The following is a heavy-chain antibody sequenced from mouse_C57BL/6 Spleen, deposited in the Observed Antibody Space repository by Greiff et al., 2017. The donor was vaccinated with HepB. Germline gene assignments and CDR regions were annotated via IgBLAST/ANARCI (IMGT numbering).Heavy chain of an antibody. CDR3: ARGDYYGSSHDY. CDR1: GYSITSGYY. CDR2: ISYDGSN. V-gene: IGHV3-6*01. Sequence: ESGPGLVKPSQSLSLTCSVTGYSITSGYYWNWIRQFPGNKLEWMGYISYDGSNNYNPSLKNRISITRDTSKNQFFLKLNSVTTEDTATYYCARGDYYGSSHDYWGQGTTLTVSS. J-gene: IGHJ2*01. D-gene: IGHD1-1*01.